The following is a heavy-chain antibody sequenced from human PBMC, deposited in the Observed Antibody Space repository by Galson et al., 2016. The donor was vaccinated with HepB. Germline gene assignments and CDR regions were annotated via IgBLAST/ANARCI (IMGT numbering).Heavy chain of an antibody. CDR2: IKGDGRHT. J-gene: IGHJ4*02. CDR1: GFTFGRHW. D-gene: IGHD5-18*01. V-gene: IGHV3-74*01. Sequence: SLRLSCAASGFTFGRHWMHWARQAPGKGLVWVSRIKGDGRHTVYADSVQGRFSISRDNAKNTLYLQMNSLRAEDTAVYYCARDNDGYSFEFWGQGTLVTVSS. CDR3: ARDNDGYSFEF.